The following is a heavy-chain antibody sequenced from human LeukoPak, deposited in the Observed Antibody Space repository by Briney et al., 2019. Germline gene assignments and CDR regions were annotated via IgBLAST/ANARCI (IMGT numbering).Heavy chain of an antibody. CDR1: GYTFTSYG. Sequence: APVKVSCKASGYTFTSYGISWVRQAPGQGLEWMGWISAYNGNTNYAQKLQGRVTMTTDTSTSTAYMELRSLRSDDTAVYYCARDGDYCSSTSCSSFDYWGQGTLVTVSS. V-gene: IGHV1-18*01. CDR2: ISAYNGNT. CDR3: ARDGDYCSSTSCSSFDY. J-gene: IGHJ4*02. D-gene: IGHD2-2*01.